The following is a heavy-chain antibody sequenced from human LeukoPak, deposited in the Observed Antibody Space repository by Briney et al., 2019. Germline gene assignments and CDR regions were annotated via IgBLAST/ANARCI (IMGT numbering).Heavy chain of an antibody. CDR3: AKDRYYDILTGYLNWFDP. J-gene: IGHJ5*02. V-gene: IGHV3-23*01. CDR1: GFTFSSYA. D-gene: IGHD3-9*01. Sequence: GVSLRLSCAASGFTFSSYAMSWVRQAPGKGLEWVSAISGSGGSTYYADSVKGRFTISRDNSKNTLYLQMNSLRAEDTAVYYCAKDRYYDILTGYLNWFDPWGQGTLVTVSS. CDR2: ISGSGGST.